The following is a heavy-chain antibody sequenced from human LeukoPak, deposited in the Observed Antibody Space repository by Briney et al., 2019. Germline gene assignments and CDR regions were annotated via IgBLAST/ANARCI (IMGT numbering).Heavy chain of an antibody. Sequence: PGGSLRLSCAASGLTFRTYSMNWVRQPPGKGLEWVSSISATSTYIYYAESVKGRFTISRDNGESSLYLQMDSLRAEDTAVYYCARVGADTSYAPDYRGQGTLVTVSS. D-gene: IGHD2-2*01. CDR3: ARVGADTSYAPDY. CDR2: ISATSTYI. CDR1: GLTFRTYS. J-gene: IGHJ4*02. V-gene: IGHV3-21*06.